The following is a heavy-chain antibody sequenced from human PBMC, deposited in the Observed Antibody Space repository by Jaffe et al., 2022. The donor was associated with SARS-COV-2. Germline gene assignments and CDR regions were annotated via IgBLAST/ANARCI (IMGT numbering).Heavy chain of an antibody. V-gene: IGHV3-23*01. Sequence: EVQLLESGGGLIQPGGSLRLSCTASGLTFSTYAMTWVRQSPGKGLEWVSSMSGSGGSTYYADSVKGRFTISRDKSKSALYLQMNSLRAEDSAVYYCAHTRSGTAGGLYWGQGTLVTVSS. J-gene: IGHJ4*02. CDR1: GLTFSTYA. CDR2: MSGSGGST. CDR3: AHTRSGTAGGLY. D-gene: IGHD6-13*01.